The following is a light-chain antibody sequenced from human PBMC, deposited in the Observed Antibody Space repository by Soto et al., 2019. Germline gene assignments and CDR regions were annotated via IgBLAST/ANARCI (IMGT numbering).Light chain of an antibody. V-gene: IGKV3-20*01. CDR3: QQYDTSPRT. J-gene: IGKJ1*01. CDR1: QSVSSNY. Sequence: EIVLTQSPGTLSLSPGERATLSCRASQSVSSNYLAWYQQQRGQAPRLLIYGASSRATGIPTGFSGSGSGTDFTLTISRLEPEDFAVYYCQQYDTSPRTFGQGTKVEI. CDR2: GAS.